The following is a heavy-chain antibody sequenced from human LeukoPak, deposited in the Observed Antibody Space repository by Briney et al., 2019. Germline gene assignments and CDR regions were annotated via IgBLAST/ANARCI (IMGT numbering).Heavy chain of an antibody. J-gene: IGHJ4*02. D-gene: IGHD5-18*01. CDR1: GYTFTGYY. Sequence: GASVKVSCKASGYTFTGYYMHWVRQAPGQGLEWMGWINPNSGGTNYAQKFQGRVTMTRDTSISTAYMELSRLRSDDTAVYYCARDRERGYSYGSSYDYWGQGTLVTVSS. CDR3: ARDRERGYSYGSSYDY. V-gene: IGHV1-2*02. CDR2: INPNSGGT.